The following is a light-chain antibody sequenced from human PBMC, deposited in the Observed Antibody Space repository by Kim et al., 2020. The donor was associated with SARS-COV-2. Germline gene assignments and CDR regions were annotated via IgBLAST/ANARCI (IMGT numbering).Light chain of an antibody. Sequence: QSALTQPRSVSGSPGQSVTISCTGSSSDVGAYTYVSWYQQHPGKAPKLMIYDVYDRPSGVPDRFSGSKSGNTASLTISGLQPEDESDYYCCSYAGSDTHVFGTGTKVTVL. CDR2: DVY. V-gene: IGLV2-11*01. CDR3: CSYAGSDTHV. J-gene: IGLJ1*01. CDR1: SSDVGAYTY.